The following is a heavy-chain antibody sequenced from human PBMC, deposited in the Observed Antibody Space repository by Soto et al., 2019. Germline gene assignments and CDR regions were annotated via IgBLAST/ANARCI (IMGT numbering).Heavy chain of an antibody. CDR1: GGSVSSGSYY. Sequence: QVQLQESGPGLVKPSETLSLTCTVSGGSVSSGSYYWSWIRQPPGKGLEWIGYIYYSGSTNYNPSLKSRVTISVDTSKNQFSLKLSSVTAADTAVYYCARDVPYDFRSGYGRRYYGMDVWGQGTTVTVSS. D-gene: IGHD3-3*01. CDR2: IYYSGST. CDR3: ARDVPYDFRSGYGRRYYGMDV. J-gene: IGHJ6*02. V-gene: IGHV4-61*01.